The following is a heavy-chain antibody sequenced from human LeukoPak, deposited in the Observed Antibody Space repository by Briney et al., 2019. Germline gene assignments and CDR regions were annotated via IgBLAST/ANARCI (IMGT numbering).Heavy chain of an antibody. CDR1: GGSFSGYY. V-gene: IGHV4-34*01. CDR3: ARGDRQNVLLWFGELVSHYYYYMDV. Sequence: SETLSLTCAVYGGSFSGYYWSWIRQPPGKGLEWIGEINHSGSTNYNPSLKSRVTISVDTSKNQFSLKLSSVTAADTAVYYCARGDRQNVLLWFGELVSHYYYYMDVWGKGTTVTVSS. J-gene: IGHJ6*03. CDR2: INHSGST. D-gene: IGHD3-10*01.